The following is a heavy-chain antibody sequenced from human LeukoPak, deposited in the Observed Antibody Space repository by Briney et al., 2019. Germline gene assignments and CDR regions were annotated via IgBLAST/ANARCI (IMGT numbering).Heavy chain of an antibody. Sequence: GGSLRLSCAASGFTFSSYAMHWVRQAPGKGLEWVAVISYDGSNRYYADSVKGRFTISRDNSKNTLYLQMNSLRSEDTAIYYCARDNSVGDNAWWFDPWGQGTLVTVSS. V-gene: IGHV3-30*04. CDR3: ARDNSVGDNAWWFDP. CDR2: ISYDGSNR. D-gene: IGHD1-26*01. J-gene: IGHJ5*02. CDR1: GFTFSSYA.